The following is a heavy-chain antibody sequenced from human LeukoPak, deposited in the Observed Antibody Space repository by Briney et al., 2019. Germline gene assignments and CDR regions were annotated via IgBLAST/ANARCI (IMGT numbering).Heavy chain of an antibody. D-gene: IGHD2-2*01. J-gene: IGHJ4*02. CDR3: ARGGYCSSTSCYSPFDY. CDR1: GGSISSYY. V-gene: IGHV4-59*01. Sequence: SETLSLTGTVSGGSISSYYWSWIRQPPGKGLEWIGYIYYSGSTNCNPSLKSRVTISVDTSKNQFSLKLSSVTAADTAVYYCARGGYCSSTSCYSPFDYWGQGTLVTVSS. CDR2: IYYSGST.